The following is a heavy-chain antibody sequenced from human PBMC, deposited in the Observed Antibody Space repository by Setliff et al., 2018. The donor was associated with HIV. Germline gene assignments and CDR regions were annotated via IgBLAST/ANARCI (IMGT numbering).Heavy chain of an antibody. V-gene: IGHV1-18*01. Sequence: GASVKVSCKASGGTFSSYVISWVRQAPGQRPEWMGWISAYDGDTKYAQKFHNRLSMTADTSTTTAYMDLRGLTSDDTGVYYCARVGLSAVPFPTVYWGQGALVTVSS. D-gene: IGHD4-4*01. CDR2: ISAYDGDT. J-gene: IGHJ4*02. CDR1: GGTFSSYV. CDR3: ARVGLSAVPFPTVY.